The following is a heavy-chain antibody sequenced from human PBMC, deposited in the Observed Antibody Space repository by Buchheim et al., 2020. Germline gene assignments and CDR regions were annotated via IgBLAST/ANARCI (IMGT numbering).Heavy chain of an antibody. D-gene: IGHD2-21*02. CDR1: GGSISSGGYY. CDR3: ARVGCGGDCDLGVFFGFDY. CDR2: IYYSGST. J-gene: IGHJ4*02. V-gene: IGHV4-31*03. Sequence: QVQLQESGPGLVKPSQTLSLTCTVSGGSISSGGYYWSWLRQPPGKGLDWIGYIYYSGSTYYHPSLKSRVTISVDTSKNQFSLNLNYVTAADTAVYYCARVGCGGDCDLGVFFGFDYWGQGTL.